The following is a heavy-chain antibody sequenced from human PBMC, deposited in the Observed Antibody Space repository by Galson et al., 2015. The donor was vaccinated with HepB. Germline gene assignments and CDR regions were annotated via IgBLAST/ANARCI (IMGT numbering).Heavy chain of an antibody. CDR3: ARDVQWLLDY. CDR1: GDSVSSTNAA. V-gene: IGHV6-1*01. Sequence: CAISGDSVSSTNAAWNWIRQSPSRGLEWMGRTYYRSKWSNDYAASVRSRITISPDTSKNQFSLQPKSVTPEDTAVYYCARDVQWLLDYWGQGTLVTVPS. CDR2: TYYRSKWSN. D-gene: IGHD3-22*01. J-gene: IGHJ4*02.